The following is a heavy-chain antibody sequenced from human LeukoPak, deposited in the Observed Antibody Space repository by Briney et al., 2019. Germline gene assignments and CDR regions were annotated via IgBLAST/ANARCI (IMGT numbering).Heavy chain of an antibody. Sequence: GGSLRLSCAASGFTFSSYAMSWVRQAPGKGLEWVSAISGSGGSTYYADSVKGRFTISRDNSKNTLHLQMNSLRAEDTAVYYCAKLTGYSSGWYEGFGYWGQGTLVTVSS. CDR3: AKLTGYSSGWYEGFGY. V-gene: IGHV3-23*01. D-gene: IGHD6-19*01. J-gene: IGHJ4*02. CDR2: ISGSGGST. CDR1: GFTFSSYA.